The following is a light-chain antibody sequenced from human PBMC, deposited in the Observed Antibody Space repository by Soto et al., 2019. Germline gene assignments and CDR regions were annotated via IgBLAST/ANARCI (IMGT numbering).Light chain of an antibody. V-gene: IGKV1-27*01. CDR1: QGISNY. CDR3: XXXXXXPSLT. J-gene: IGKJ4*01. Sequence: DIQMTQSPSSLSASVGDRVTITCRASQGISNYLAWYQQKPGKVPKLLIYAASTLQSGVPSRFSGSGSGTDFTLTISSLQPEDVXXXXXXXXXXXPSLTFGGGTKVEIK. CDR2: AAS.